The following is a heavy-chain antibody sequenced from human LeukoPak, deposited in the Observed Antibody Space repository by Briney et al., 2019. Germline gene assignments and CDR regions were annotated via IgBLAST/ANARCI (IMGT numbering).Heavy chain of an antibody. CDR2: IIPIFGTA. J-gene: IGHJ4*02. D-gene: IGHD5-18*01. Sequence: GASVKVSCKASGGTFSSYAISWVRQAPGQGLEWMGGIIPIFGTANYAQKFQGRVTITADESTSTAYIELSSLRSEDTAVYYCARVPPLDTAMDYYFDYWGQGTLVTVSS. V-gene: IGHV1-69*13. CDR3: ARVPPLDTAMDYYFDY. CDR1: GGTFSSYA.